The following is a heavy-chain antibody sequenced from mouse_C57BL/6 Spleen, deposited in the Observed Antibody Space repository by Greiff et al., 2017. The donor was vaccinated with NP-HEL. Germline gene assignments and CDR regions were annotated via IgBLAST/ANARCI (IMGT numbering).Heavy chain of an antibody. V-gene: IGHV5-6*01. CDR2: ISSGGSYT. Sequence: EVKLVESGGDLVKPGGSLKLSCAASGFTFSSYGMSWVRQTPDKRLEWVATISSGGSYTYYPDSVKGRFTISRDNAKNTLYLQMSSLKSEDTAMYYCARQGYGSSYWYFDVWGTGTTVTVSS. CDR1: GFTFSSYG. D-gene: IGHD1-1*01. CDR3: ARQGYGSSYWYFDV. J-gene: IGHJ1*03.